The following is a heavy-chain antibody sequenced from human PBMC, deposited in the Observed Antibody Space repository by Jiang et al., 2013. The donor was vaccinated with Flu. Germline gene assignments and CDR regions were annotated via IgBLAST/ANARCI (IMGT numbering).Heavy chain of an antibody. CDR2: FDPEDGET. CDR1: GYTLTELS. D-gene: IGHD3-16*01. V-gene: IGHV1-24*01. J-gene: IGHJ3*02. Sequence: GAEVKKPGASVKVSCKVSGYTLTELSMHWVRQAPGKGLEWMGGFDPEDGETIYAQKFQGRVTMTEDTSTDTAYMELSSLRSEDTAVYYCATDLVYLYDPYRAFDIWGQGTMVTVSS. CDR3: ATDLVYLYDPYRAFDI.